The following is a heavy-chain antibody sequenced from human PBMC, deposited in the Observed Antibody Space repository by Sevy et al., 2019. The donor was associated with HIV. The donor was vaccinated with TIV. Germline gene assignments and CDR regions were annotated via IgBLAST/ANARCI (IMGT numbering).Heavy chain of an antibody. CDR2: IYWDDDK. J-gene: IGHJ4*02. D-gene: IGHD2-8*01. CDR3: AHRRDDTVVMVYGDFDY. Sequence: SGPTLVKPTQTLTLTCTFSGFSLSTSGVGVGWIRQPPGKALEWLALIYWDDDKRYSPSLKNRLTITKDTSKNQVVLTMTNMDPVDTATYYCAHRRDDTVVMVYGDFDYWGQGTPVTVSS. V-gene: IGHV2-5*02. CDR1: GFSLSTSGVG.